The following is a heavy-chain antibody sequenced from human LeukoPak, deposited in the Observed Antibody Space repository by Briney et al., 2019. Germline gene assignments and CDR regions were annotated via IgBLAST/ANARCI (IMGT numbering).Heavy chain of an antibody. Sequence: PSETLSLTCTVSGGSISSGDYYWSWIRQPPGKGLEWIGYIYYSGSTYYNPSLKSRVTISVDTSKNQFSLKLSSVTAADTAVYYCARVPLDSSGPHDYWGQGTLVTASS. D-gene: IGHD3-22*01. J-gene: IGHJ4*02. CDR3: ARVPLDSSGPHDY. CDR1: GGSISSGDYY. V-gene: IGHV4-30-4*01. CDR2: IYYSGST.